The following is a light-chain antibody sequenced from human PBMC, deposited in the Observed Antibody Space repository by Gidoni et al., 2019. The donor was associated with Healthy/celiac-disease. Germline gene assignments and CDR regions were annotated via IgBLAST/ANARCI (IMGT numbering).Light chain of an antibody. J-gene: IGLJ2*01. CDR2: EVS. CDR3: SSYAGSNNLV. Sequence: QSALTQPPSASGPPGHSVTISCTGTSSDVGGYNYVSWYQQHPGKAPKRMFYEVSKRPSGVPDRFSGSKSGNTASLTVSGLQAEDEADYYCSSYAGSNNLVFGGGTKLTVL. CDR1: SSDVGGYNY. V-gene: IGLV2-8*01.